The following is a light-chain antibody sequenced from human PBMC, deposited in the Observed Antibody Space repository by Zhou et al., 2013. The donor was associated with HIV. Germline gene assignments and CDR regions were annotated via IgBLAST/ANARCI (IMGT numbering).Light chain of an antibody. CDR3: QQYDNLWT. CDR2: SAS. J-gene: IGKJ1*01. Sequence: ATRMTQSPLSVSASTGDRVTITCRASHDVKTHVAWYQQKPGKAPRLLISSASSLQPEVPSRFSGSGSGTEFTLTVAGLQAEDYATYFCQQYDNLWTFGPGTRVDVK. V-gene: IGKV1-8*01. CDR1: HDVKTH.